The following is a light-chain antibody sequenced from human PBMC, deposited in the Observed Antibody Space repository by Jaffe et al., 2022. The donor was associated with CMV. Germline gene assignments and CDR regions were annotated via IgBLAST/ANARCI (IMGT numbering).Light chain of an antibody. V-gene: IGLV1-51*02. J-gene: IGLJ2*01. Sequence: QSVLTQPPSVSAAPGQKVTISCSGSSSNIGRNYVSWYQQLPGAAPKLLIYENNKRPSGVPDRFSGSQSGTSATLGITELQAGDEATYYCATWDTSLIAEFFGGGTTLTVL. CDR2: ENN. CDR1: SSNIGRNY. CDR3: ATWDTSLIAEF.